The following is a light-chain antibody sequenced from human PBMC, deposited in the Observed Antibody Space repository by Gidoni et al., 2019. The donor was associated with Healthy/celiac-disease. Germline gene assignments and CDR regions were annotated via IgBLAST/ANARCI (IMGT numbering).Light chain of an antibody. CDR1: QSVSSY. CDR3: QQRSNGPPRGYT. Sequence: ETGLTQSPATLSLSPGERATLSCRASQSVSSYLAWYQQNPGQAPRLRIYDGSNRATGIPARFSGSGSGTDFTLTIRSLEPEDFAVYYCQQRSNGPPRGYTFGQXTKLEIK. J-gene: IGKJ2*01. CDR2: DGS. V-gene: IGKV3-11*01.